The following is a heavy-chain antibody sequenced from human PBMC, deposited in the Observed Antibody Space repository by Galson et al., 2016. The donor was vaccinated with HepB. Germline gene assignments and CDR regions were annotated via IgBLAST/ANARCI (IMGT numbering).Heavy chain of an antibody. CDR1: GGSISSGDYY. CDR2: IYYTGDT. J-gene: IGHJ5*02. CDR3: ARDYVDNWFDP. V-gene: IGHV4-30-4*01. D-gene: IGHD3-16*01. Sequence: PLSLTCTVSGGSISSGDYYWSWIRQPPGKGLEWIGYIYYTGDTSYNPFLKSRLIISLDTSKNQFSLKLSSVTAADTAVYYCARDYVDNWFDPWGQGTLVTVSS.